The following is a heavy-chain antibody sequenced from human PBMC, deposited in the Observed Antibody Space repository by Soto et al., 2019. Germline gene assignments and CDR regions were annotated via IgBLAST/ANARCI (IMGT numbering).Heavy chain of an antibody. J-gene: IGHJ4*02. CDR3: ARAVKTYYYDSSGKGLGY. CDR2: IIPIFGTA. D-gene: IGHD3-22*01. CDR1: GGTFSSYA. V-gene: IGHV1-69*06. Sequence: QVQLVQSGAEVKKPGSSVKVSCKASGGTFSSYAISWVRQAPGQGLEWMGGIIPIFGTANYAQKFQGRVTITADKSTSTAYMELSSLRPEDTDVYYCARAVKTYYYDSSGKGLGYWGQGTLVTVSS.